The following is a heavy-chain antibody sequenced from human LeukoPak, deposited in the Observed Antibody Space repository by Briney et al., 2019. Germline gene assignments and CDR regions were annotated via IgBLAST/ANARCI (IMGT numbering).Heavy chain of an antibody. V-gene: IGHV1-8*03. D-gene: IGHD6-13*01. CDR3: ARLIYSSSWSRFDP. J-gene: IGHJ5*02. CDR1: GGTFTSYD. CDR2: MNPNSGNT. Sequence: ASVKVSCKASGGTFTSYDINWVRQATGQGLEWMGWMNPNSGNTGYAQKFQGRVTITRNTSISTAYMELSSLRSEDTAVYYCARLIYSSSWSRFDPWGQGTLVTVSS.